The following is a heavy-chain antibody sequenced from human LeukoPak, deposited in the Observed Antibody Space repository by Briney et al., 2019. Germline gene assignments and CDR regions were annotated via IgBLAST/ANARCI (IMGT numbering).Heavy chain of an antibody. CDR2: ISGSGGST. D-gene: IGHD1-26*01. CDR3: VKEGRVYLVGAKHPFD. J-gene: IGHJ4*01. V-gene: IGHV3-23*01. Sequence: GASLRLSCAASGFTFSSYAMSWVRQAPGKGLEWVSAISGSGGSTYYTDSARGRYTISRDNSKNTLYLQMTGLRAEDTAVYYCVKEGRVYLVGAKHPFD. CDR1: GFTFSSYA.